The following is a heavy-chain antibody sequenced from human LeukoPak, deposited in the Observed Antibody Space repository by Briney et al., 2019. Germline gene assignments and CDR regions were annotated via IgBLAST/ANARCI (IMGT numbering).Heavy chain of an antibody. CDR3: AKEGYSGSFISFDY. Sequence: PGGSLRLSCGASGFTFSNYGMLWVRQSPGKGLEWVAFIRYDGNVKFYADSMKGRFTISRDNSKNTLYLQMNSLRAEDTAVYYCAKEGYSGSFISFDYWGQGTLVTVSS. CDR2: IRYDGNVK. D-gene: IGHD1-26*01. CDR1: GFTFSNYG. V-gene: IGHV3-30*02. J-gene: IGHJ4*02.